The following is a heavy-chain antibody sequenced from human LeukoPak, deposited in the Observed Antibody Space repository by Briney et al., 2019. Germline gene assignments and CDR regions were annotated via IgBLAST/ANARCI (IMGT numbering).Heavy chain of an antibody. CDR2: INPSGGST. D-gene: IGHD3-22*01. V-gene: IGHV1-46*01. CDR3: AREKADYYDSSGPSGTYYFDY. Sequence: APVKVSCKASGYTFTGYYMHWVRQAPGQGLEWMGIINPSGGSTSYAQKFQGRVTMTRDMSTSTVYMELSSLRSEDTAVYYCAREKADYYDSSGPSGTYYFDYWGQGTLVTVSS. CDR1: GYTFTGYY. J-gene: IGHJ4*02.